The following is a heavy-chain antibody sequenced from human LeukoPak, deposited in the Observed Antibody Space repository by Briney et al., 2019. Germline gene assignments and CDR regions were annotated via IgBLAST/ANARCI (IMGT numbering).Heavy chain of an antibody. D-gene: IGHD3-22*01. V-gene: IGHV3-30*18. Sequence: GRSLRLSCAASGFTFSSYGMHWVRQAPGKGLEWVAVISYDGSNKYYADSVKGRFTISRDNSKNTLYLQMNSLRAEDTAVYYCAKDLYYYDSNGKTPVDYWGQGTLVTVSS. J-gene: IGHJ4*02. CDR2: ISYDGSNK. CDR1: GFTFSSYG. CDR3: AKDLYYYDSNGKTPVDY.